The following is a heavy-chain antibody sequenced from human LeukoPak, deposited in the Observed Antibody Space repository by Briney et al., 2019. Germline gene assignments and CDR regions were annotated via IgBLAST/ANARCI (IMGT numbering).Heavy chain of an antibody. CDR1: GGSISSYY. CDR2: IYYSGST. Sequence: PSETLSLTCTVSGGSISSYYWSWIRQPPGKGLEWIGYIYYSGSTNYNPSLKSRVTISVDTSKNQFSLKLRSVTAADTAVYYCARGGGLLGYFDYWGQGTLVTVSS. D-gene: IGHD3-16*01. V-gene: IGHV4-59*01. J-gene: IGHJ4*02. CDR3: ARGGGLLGYFDY.